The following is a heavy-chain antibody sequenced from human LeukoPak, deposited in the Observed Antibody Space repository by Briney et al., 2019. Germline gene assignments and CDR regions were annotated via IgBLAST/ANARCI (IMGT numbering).Heavy chain of an antibody. J-gene: IGHJ4*02. CDR3: ARVLSLGDPGGFDF. CDR2: ISSCGTYI. V-gene: IGHV3-21*01. Sequence: GGSLRLSCAASGFTFKSYSMNWLRQAPGQGLEWVSTISSCGTYIYYAISVRVRFTISRDNAENSLYLKMHSVGDDDAAVYYCARVLSLGDPGGFDFWGRGTLVTVSS. CDR1: GFTFKSYS. D-gene: IGHD3-16*01.